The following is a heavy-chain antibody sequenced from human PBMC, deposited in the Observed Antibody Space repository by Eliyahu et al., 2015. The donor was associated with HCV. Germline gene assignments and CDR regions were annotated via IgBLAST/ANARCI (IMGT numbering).Heavy chain of an antibody. J-gene: IGHJ3*01. CDR3: VRDSGIEDAPRGDAFDV. D-gene: IGHD6-13*01. Sequence: QVTLKESGPALVKPTQTLTLTCTVSGFSLDNXGXRVSWIRXPPXXALXWLARXXWDGDKFYSPSLKXRLSISKDTSKNQVVLKMTNVGPVDTATYYCVRDSGIEDAPRGDAFDVWGRGSMVTVSS. V-gene: IGHV2-70*04. CDR2: XXWDGDK. CDR1: GFSLDNXGXR.